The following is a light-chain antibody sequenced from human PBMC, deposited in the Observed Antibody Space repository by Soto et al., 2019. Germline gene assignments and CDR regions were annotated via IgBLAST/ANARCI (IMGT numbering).Light chain of an antibody. V-gene: IGLV1-47*02. J-gene: IGLJ2*01. CDR1: SSNIGSNY. Sequence: QAVVTQPPSASGTPGQRVTISCSGSSSNIGSNYVYWYQQLPGTAPKLLIYSNNQWPSGVPDRFSGSKSDTSASLAISGLRSEDEADYYCSAWDDSLSGVVFGGGTKLTVL. CDR3: SAWDDSLSGVV. CDR2: SNN.